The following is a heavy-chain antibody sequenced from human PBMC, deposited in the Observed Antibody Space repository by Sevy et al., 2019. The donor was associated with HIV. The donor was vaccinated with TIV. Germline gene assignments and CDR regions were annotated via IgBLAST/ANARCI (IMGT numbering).Heavy chain of an antibody. V-gene: IGHV1-8*01. CDR3: ARAGSGWYDHYFDD. D-gene: IGHD6-19*01. CDR1: GYTFTSYD. Sequence: ASVKVSCKTSGYTFTSYDINWVRQATGQGLEWMGWMSPKSGNTGYAQKFQGRLTMTRNTSISTAYMELSGLRSDDTAGYYCARAGSGWYDHYFDDWGQGTLVTVSS. CDR2: MSPKSGNT. J-gene: IGHJ4*02.